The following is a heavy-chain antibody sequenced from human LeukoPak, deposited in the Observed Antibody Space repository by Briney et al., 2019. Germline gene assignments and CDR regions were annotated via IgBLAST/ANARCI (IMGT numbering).Heavy chain of an antibody. V-gene: IGHV4-59*01. D-gene: IGHD6-6*01. CDR1: GGSISSYY. CDR3: ARVYSSSSVDY. J-gene: IGHJ4*02. CDR2: IYYSGST. Sequence: SETLSLTCTVSGGSISSYYWSWIRQPPGKGLEWIGYIYYSGSTNYNPSLKSRVTVSVDTSKNQFSLRLRSVTAADTAVYYCARVYSSSSVDYWGQGTLVTVSS.